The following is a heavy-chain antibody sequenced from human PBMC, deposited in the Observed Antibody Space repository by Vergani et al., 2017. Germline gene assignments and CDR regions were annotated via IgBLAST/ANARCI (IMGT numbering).Heavy chain of an antibody. CDR3: AKLGYYDSSGYCLPHCDY. J-gene: IGHJ4*02. CDR2: IIPIFGTA. V-gene: IGHV1-69*12. Sequence: QVQLVQSGAEVKKPGSSVKVSCKTSGGTFSNYAISWVRQAPGQGLEWMGGIIPIFGTANDAQKFQGRVTITADGSTSAAYMELKSLRSEDTAVYYCAKLGYYDSSGYCLPHCDYWGQGTLVTVSS. CDR1: GGTFSNYA. D-gene: IGHD3-22*01.